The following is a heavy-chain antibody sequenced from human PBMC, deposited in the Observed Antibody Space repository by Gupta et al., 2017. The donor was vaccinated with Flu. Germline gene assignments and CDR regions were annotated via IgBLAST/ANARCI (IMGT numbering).Heavy chain of an antibody. CDR1: GFTFSSYS. J-gene: IGHJ5*02. CDR3: ARAWDRVGAA. D-gene: IGHD1-26*01. CDR2: ISSSSSYI. Sequence: EVQLVESGGGLVKPGGSLSLSCAASGFTFSSYSMNWVRQAPGKGLEWVSSISSSSSYIYYADSVKGRFTISRDNAKNSLYLQMNSLRAEDTAVYYCARAWDRVGAAWGQGTLVTVSS. V-gene: IGHV3-21*01.